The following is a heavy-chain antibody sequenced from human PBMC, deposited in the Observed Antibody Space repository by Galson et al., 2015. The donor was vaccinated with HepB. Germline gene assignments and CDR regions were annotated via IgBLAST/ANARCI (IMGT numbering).Heavy chain of an antibody. Sequence: SLRLSCAASGFTFSSYAMHWVRQAPGKGLEWVAVISYDGSNKYYADSVKGRFTISRDNSKNTLYLQMNSLRAEDTAVYYCARAGELLLDYWGQGTLVTVSS. CDR3: ARAGELLLDY. V-gene: IGHV3-30*04. CDR1: GFTFSSYA. J-gene: IGHJ4*02. CDR2: ISYDGSNK. D-gene: IGHD1-26*01.